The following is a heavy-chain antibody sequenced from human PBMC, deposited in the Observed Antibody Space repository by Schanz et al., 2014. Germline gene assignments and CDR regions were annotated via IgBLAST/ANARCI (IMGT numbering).Heavy chain of an antibody. CDR2: ISSSSSYI. J-gene: IGHJ6*03. D-gene: IGHD2-21*02. V-gene: IGHV3-21*01. CDR1: GFTFSTYY. CDR3: ARPSDSSWYMDV. Sequence: VQLVESGGGLVKPGGSLRLSCAASGFTFSTYYMNWVRQAPGKGLEWVSSISSSSSYISYADSVKGRFTISRDNAKNSLYLQMSRLRAEDTAVYYCARPSDSSWYMDVWGKGTTVTVSS.